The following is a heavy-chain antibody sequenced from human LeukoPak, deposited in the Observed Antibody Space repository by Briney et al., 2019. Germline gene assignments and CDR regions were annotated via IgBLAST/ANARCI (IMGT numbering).Heavy chain of an antibody. J-gene: IGHJ4*02. CDR3: ARAIGGSYYDFWSGYLPDY. V-gene: IGHV3-7*01. CDR1: GFTFSSYW. Sequence: PGGSLRLSCAASGFTFSSYWMSWVRQAPGKGLEWVANIKQDGSEKYYVDSVKGRFTISRDNAKNSLYLQMNSLRAEDMAVYYCARAIGGSYYDFWSGYLPDYWGQGTLVTVSS. D-gene: IGHD3-3*01. CDR2: IKQDGSEK.